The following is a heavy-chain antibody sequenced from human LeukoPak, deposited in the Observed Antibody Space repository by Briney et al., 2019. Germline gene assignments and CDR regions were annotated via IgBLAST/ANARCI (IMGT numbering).Heavy chain of an antibody. CDR1: DYSISIGYY. V-gene: IGHV4-38-2*01. CDR3: ARSKPLGYDF. J-gene: IGHJ4*02. Sequence: SETLSLTCAVSDYSISIGYYGGWIRQPPGKGLEWIGSIYHSGSTYYNPSLKSRLTISVDTSQNQFSLKLGSVTAADTAVYYCARSKPLGYDFWGQGTLVTVSS. CDR2: IYHSGST. D-gene: IGHD5-18*01.